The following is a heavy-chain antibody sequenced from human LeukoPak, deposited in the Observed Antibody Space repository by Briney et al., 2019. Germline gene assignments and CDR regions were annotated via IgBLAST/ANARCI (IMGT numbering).Heavy chain of an antibody. Sequence: GASVKVSYKATGYTFTSYGISWVRQAPGQELEWMGWISAYNGNTNDAQKLQGRVTMTTDTSTSTAYMELRSLRSDDTAVYYCARVAAEVVGVPGAIGFGWLRRDYYYMDVWGKGTTVTVSS. CDR3: ARVAAEVVGVPGAIGFGWLRRDYYYMDV. J-gene: IGHJ6*03. V-gene: IGHV1-18*01. CDR2: ISAYNGNT. CDR1: GYTFTSYG. D-gene: IGHD2-2*02.